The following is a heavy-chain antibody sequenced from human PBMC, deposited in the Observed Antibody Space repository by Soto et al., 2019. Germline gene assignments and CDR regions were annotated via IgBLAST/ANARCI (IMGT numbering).Heavy chain of an antibody. CDR3: AKGGRQWLVTSDFNY. J-gene: IGHJ4*02. CDR1: GLTFRSYW. CDR2: INTDGSVA. D-gene: IGHD6-19*01. V-gene: IGHV3-74*03. Sequence: LRLSCAASGLTFRSYWMHLVRQAPGKGLVWVSRINTDGSVAMYVDSVKGRFTISRDNAKNTLYLHMNSLRAEDTAVYYCAKGGRQWLVTSDFNYWGQGALVTVSS.